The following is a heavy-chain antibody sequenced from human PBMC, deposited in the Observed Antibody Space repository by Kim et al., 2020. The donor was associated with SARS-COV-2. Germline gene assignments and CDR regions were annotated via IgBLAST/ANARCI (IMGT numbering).Heavy chain of an antibody. J-gene: IGHJ4*02. D-gene: IGHD6-25*01. Sequence: YNPSHKSRLAMSLDTSSNQFSLKLNSVAAADTAVYYWARLPDINGWPFDYWAQGTLVTVSS. CDR3: ARLPDINGWPFDY. V-gene: IGHV4-59*08.